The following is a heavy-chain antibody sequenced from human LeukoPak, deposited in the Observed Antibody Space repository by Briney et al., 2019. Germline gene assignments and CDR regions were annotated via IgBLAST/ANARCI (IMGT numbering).Heavy chain of an antibody. D-gene: IGHD3-3*01. Sequence: SETLSLTCTVSGGSISSYYWSWIRQPAGKGLEWIGRIYTSGSTNYNPSLKSRVTMSVDTSKNQFPLKLSSVTAADTAVYYCARDYDFWSGYYTARGLVGYYYGMDVWGQGTTVTVSS. CDR1: GGSISSYY. J-gene: IGHJ6*02. CDR3: ARDYDFWSGYYTARGLVGYYYGMDV. CDR2: IYTSGST. V-gene: IGHV4-4*07.